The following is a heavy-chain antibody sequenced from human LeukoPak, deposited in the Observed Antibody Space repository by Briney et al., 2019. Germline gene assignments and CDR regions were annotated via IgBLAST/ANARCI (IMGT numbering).Heavy chain of an antibody. Sequence: SETLSLTCAVSGGSISSGDYSWSWIRQPPGKGLEWIGYIYHSGSTYYNPSLKSRVTISVDRSKNQFSLKLSSVTAADTAVYYCARRYGDQGSYFDYWGQGTLVTVSS. CDR3: ARRYGDQGSYFDY. J-gene: IGHJ4*02. CDR2: IYHSGST. D-gene: IGHD4-17*01. CDR1: GGSISSGDYS. V-gene: IGHV4-30-2*01.